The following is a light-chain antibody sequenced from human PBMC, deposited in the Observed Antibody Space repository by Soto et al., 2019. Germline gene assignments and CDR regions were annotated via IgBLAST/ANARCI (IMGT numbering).Light chain of an antibody. CDR2: EVN. J-gene: IGLJ2*01. V-gene: IGLV2-8*01. Sequence: QSALTQPPSASGSPGQSVTISCTGTSSDLGYYNYVSWYQQHPGKAPKLMIYEVNKRPSGVPDRFSGSRSGNTASLTVSGLQAEDEAAYYCSSHAGRNNYVLFGGGTKLTVL. CDR3: SSHAGRNNYVL. CDR1: SSDLGYYNY.